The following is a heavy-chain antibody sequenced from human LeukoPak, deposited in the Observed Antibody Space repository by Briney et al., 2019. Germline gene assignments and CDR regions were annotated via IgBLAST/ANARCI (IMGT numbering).Heavy chain of an antibody. D-gene: IGHD3-22*01. J-gene: IGHJ4*02. CDR2: ISWNSGSI. Sequence: GGTLRLSCAASGFTFDDYAMHWVRQAPGKGLEWVSGISWNSGSIGYADSVKGRFTISRDNAKNSLYLQMNSLRAEDTALYHCARGSSGYYPTRFDYWGQGTLVTVSS. V-gene: IGHV3-9*01. CDR1: GFTFDDYA. CDR3: ARGSSGYYPTRFDY.